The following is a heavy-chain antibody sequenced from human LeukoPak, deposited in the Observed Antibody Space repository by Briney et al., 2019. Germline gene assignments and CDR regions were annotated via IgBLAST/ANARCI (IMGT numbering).Heavy chain of an antibody. J-gene: IGHJ4*02. CDR1: GGTFSSYA. CDR3: ARDVEMATIYFDY. V-gene: IGHV1-69*04. D-gene: IGHD5-24*01. Sequence: SVKVSCKASGGTFSSYAISWVRQAPGQGLEWMGRIIPILGIANYAQKFQGRVTITADKSTSTAYMELSSLRSEDTAVYYCARDVEMATIYFDYWGQGTLVTVSS. CDR2: IIPILGIA.